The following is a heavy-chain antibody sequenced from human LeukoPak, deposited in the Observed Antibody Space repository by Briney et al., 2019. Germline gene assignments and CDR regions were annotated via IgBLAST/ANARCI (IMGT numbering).Heavy chain of an antibody. J-gene: IGHJ4*02. CDR1: GFTVSATY. CDR2: IYTGGNT. V-gene: IGHV3-53*01. D-gene: IGHD4-17*01. Sequence: GGSLRLSCAASGFTVSATYMNWVRQAPGKGLEWVSIIYTGGNTYYADSVKGRFTISRDISKNTLYLQMNGLRAEDTAVYYCARGTVTAPDYWGQGTLVTVSS. CDR3: ARGTVTAPDY.